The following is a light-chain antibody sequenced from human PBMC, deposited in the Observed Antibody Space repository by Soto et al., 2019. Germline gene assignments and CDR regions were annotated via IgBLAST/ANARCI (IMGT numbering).Light chain of an antibody. CDR2: AAS. J-gene: IGKJ2*01. V-gene: IGKV1-39*01. CDR1: QTISTY. CDR3: QQSSSIPYT. Sequence: DIQMTQSPSSLSASVGDRVTITCRASQTISTYLNWYQQNPGKAPKLLIYAASILQNGVPSRFSGSRSGTDFTLTINSLQPEDFATYYCQQSSSIPYTFGQGTKLEIK.